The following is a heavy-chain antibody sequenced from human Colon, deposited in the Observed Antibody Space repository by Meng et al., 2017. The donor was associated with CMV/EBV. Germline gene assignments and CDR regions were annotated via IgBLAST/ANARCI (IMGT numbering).Heavy chain of an antibody. J-gene: IGHJ4*02. Sequence: ASGFTYTDYLIHRVRPGAGKGLVWVSRSNSDGSAIAYADSMKSQFTISRDNGKNTMYLQMNSLRAEDTAVYYCTRVDNSGYYPFDYWGQGTLVTVSS. CDR1: GFTYTDYL. D-gene: IGHD3-22*01. CDR3: TRVDNSGYYPFDY. V-gene: IGHV3-74*01. CDR2: SNSDGSAI.